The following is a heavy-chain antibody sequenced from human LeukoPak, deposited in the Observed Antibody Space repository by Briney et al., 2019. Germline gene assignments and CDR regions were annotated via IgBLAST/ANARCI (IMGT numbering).Heavy chain of an antibody. Sequence: PSETLSLTCSVSGGSITSYYWSWIRQPPGKGLEWIGYIYYSGSTNYNPSLKSRVTIAVDTSKNQFSLKLSSVTAADTAVYYCARAERDYFGSGPFDLWGQGTLVTVSS. J-gene: IGHJ4*02. V-gene: IGHV4-59*01. CDR1: GGSITSYY. CDR2: IYYSGST. CDR3: ARAERDYFGSGPFDL. D-gene: IGHD3-10*01.